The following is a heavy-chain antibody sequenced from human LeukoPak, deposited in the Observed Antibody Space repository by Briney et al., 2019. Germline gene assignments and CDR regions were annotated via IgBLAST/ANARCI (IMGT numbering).Heavy chain of an antibody. J-gene: IGHJ4*02. CDR2: INPNSGGT. Sequence: ASVKVSCKASGYTFTGYYMHWVRQAPGQGLEWMGWINPNSGGTNYAQKLQGRVTMTTDTSTSTAYMELRGLRSDDTAVYYCARDRITIFGVVTKEYYFDYWGQGTLVTVSS. CDR1: GYTFTGYY. D-gene: IGHD3-3*01. CDR3: ARDRITIFGVVTKEYYFDY. V-gene: IGHV1-2*02.